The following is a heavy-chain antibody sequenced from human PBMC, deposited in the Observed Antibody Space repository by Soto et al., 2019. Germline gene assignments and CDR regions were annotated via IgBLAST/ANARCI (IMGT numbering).Heavy chain of an antibody. CDR2: IVVGSGNT. Sequence: SVKVSCKASGFTFTSSAVQWVRQARGQRLEWIGWIVVGSGNTNYAQKFQERVTITRDMSTRTAYMELRSLRSEDTAVYYCAAPAKYYYDSSGYTPDYYYGMDVWGQETTVTVSS. CDR3: AAPAKYYYDSSGYTPDYYYGMDV. J-gene: IGHJ6*02. V-gene: IGHV1-58*01. CDR1: GFTFTSSA. D-gene: IGHD3-22*01.